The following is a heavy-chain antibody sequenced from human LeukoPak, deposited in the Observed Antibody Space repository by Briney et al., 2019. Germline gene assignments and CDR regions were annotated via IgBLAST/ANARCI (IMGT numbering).Heavy chain of an antibody. CDR3: ARVTGYMIEDYFDY. CDR1: GGSISSYY. D-gene: IGHD3-22*01. V-gene: IGHV4-59*01. J-gene: IGHJ4*02. Sequence: PSETLSLTCTVSGGSISSYYWSWIRQPPGKGLEWIGYIYYSGSTNYNPSLKSRVTIPVNTSKNQFSLKLSSVTAADTAVHYCARVTGYMIEDYFDYWGQGTLVTVSS. CDR2: IYYSGST.